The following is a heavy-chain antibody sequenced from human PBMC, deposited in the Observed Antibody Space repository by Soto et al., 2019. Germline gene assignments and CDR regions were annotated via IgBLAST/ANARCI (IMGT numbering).Heavy chain of an antibody. D-gene: IGHD6-13*01. CDR2: TYYRSKWYN. CDR1: GDSVSSNSAA. J-gene: IGHJ6*02. V-gene: IGHV6-1*01. Sequence: SQTLSLTCAISGDSVSSNSAAWNWIRQSPSRGLEWLGRTYYRSKWYNDYAVSVKSRITINPDTSKNQFSLQLNSVTPEDTAVYYCARVSISIAAAGYYYYYGMDVWGQGTTVTVSS. CDR3: ARVSISIAAAGYYYYYGMDV.